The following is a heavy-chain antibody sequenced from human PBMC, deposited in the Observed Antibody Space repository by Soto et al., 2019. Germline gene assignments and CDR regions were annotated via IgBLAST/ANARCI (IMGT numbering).Heavy chain of an antibody. J-gene: IGHJ5*02. CDR1: GYTYTSYG. CDR2: ISPYNGNT. Sequence: ASVKVSCKASGYTYTSYGISWVRQAPGQGLEWMGWISPYNGNTNCAQKLQGRVTMTTDTSTSTAYMELRSLRSDDTAVYYCARYYVILTGYFAWSNWFDPWGQGTRVTSPQ. CDR3: ARYYVILTGYFAWSNWFDP. V-gene: IGHV1-18*01. D-gene: IGHD3-9*01.